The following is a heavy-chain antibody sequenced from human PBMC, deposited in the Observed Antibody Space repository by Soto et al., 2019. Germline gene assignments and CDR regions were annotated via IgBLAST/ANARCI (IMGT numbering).Heavy chain of an antibody. CDR2: ISRDGGTK. Sequence: QVQLVESGGGVVQPGRSLRLSCAVSGFTVNTYGMHWVRQAPGKGLEWVAVISRDGGTKFYADSVKGRFTISRDNSRNTLFLEMKSLRGDDMAVYYCTGEVASGYWGQGTLVTISS. CDR3: TGEVASGY. J-gene: IGHJ4*02. V-gene: IGHV3-30*03. CDR1: GFTVNTYG. D-gene: IGHD2-8*02.